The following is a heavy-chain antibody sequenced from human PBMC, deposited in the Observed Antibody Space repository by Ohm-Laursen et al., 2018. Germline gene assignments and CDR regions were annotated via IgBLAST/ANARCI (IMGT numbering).Heavy chain of an antibody. Sequence: GTLSLTCFVSGGSVTSGNHYWSWIRQPPGGRLEWIGNIYYSGSTNYNPSLKSRVTISEDLSQNQVSLKLTSVTAADTAIYYCASVERRWLQIKGWGQGTLVTVSS. D-gene: IGHD5-24*01. CDR2: IYYSGST. V-gene: IGHV4-61*01. CDR1: GGSVTSGNHY. CDR3: ASVERRWLQIKG. J-gene: IGHJ4*02.